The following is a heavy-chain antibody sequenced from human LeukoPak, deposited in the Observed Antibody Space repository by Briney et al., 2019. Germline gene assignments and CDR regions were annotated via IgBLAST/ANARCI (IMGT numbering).Heavy chain of an antibody. CDR1: GFTFSTFA. J-gene: IGHJ3*02. D-gene: IGHD3-22*01. CDR2: IFPSGGEI. V-gene: IGHV3-23*01. CDR3: AREQTNYDSSGYSDAFDI. Sequence: GGSLRLSCAASGFTFSTFAMIWVRQPPGKGLEWVSSIFPSGGEIHYADSVRGRFTISRDNSKSTLSLQMNSLRAEDTAVYYCAREQTNYDSSGYSDAFDIWGQGTMVTVSS.